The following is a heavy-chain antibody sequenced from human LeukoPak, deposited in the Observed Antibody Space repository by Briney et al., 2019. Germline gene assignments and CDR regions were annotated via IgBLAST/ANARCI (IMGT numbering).Heavy chain of an antibody. Sequence: ASVTVSFKASGYTFTSYGISWVRQAPGQGLEWMGWISAYNGNTNYAQKLQGRVTMTTDTSTSTAYMELRSLRSDDTAVYYCARDVVVTAIPYYYYGMDVWGQGTTVTVSS. V-gene: IGHV1-18*01. CDR2: ISAYNGNT. CDR1: GYTFTSYG. J-gene: IGHJ6*02. D-gene: IGHD2-21*02. CDR3: ARDVVVTAIPYYYYGMDV.